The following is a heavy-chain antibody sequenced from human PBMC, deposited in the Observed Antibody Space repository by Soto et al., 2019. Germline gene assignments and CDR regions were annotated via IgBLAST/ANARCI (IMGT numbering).Heavy chain of an antibody. Sequence: PSETLSLTCSVYGGSISGYYWSWIRQPPGKGLEWIGYIYYSGSTNYNPSLKSRVTISVDTSKNQFSLKLSSVTAADTAVYYCARGGSRAWFDPWGKGTRVTVSS. D-gene: IGHD3-10*01. J-gene: IGHJ5*02. CDR1: GGSISGYY. V-gene: IGHV4-59*01. CDR2: IYYSGST. CDR3: ARGGSRAWFDP.